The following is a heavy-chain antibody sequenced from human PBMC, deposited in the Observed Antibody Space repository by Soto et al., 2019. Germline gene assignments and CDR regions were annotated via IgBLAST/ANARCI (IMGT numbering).Heavy chain of an antibody. J-gene: IGHJ3*02. CDR3: AKVPLAYCGGDCYSPYAFDI. Sequence: GGSLRLSCAASGFTFSSYGMHWVRQAPGKGLEWVAVISYDVSNKYYADSVKGRFTISRDNSKNTLYLQMNSLRAEDTAVYYCAKVPLAYCGGDCYSPYAFDIWGQGTMVTFSS. CDR1: GFTFSSYG. CDR2: ISYDVSNK. V-gene: IGHV3-30*18. D-gene: IGHD2-21*02.